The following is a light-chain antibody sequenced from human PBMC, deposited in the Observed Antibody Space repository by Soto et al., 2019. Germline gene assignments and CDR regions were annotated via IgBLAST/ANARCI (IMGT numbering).Light chain of an antibody. CDR1: QSVSSSY. V-gene: IGKV3-20*01. CDR3: QQYDSSPLT. Sequence: EIVLTQSPGTLSLSPGERATLSCRASQSVSSSYLAWYQQKPGQAPRLLIYGASIRATGIPDRFSGSGSRTDFTLTISRLEPEDFAVYYCQQYDSSPLTFGGGTKVEIK. J-gene: IGKJ4*01. CDR2: GAS.